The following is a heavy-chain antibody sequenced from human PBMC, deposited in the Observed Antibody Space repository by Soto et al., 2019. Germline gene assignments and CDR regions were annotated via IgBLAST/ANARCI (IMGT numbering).Heavy chain of an antibody. J-gene: IGHJ6*02. CDR2: ISYDGSNK. Sequence: QVQLVESGGGVVQPGRSLRLSCAASGFTFSSYGMHWVRQAPGKGLEWVAVISYDGSNKYYADSVKGRFTISRDNSKTTLYLQMNSLRAEDTAVYYCAKGPGDIVYGMDVWGQGTTVTVSS. D-gene: IGHD2-15*01. V-gene: IGHV3-30*18. CDR3: AKGPGDIVYGMDV. CDR1: GFTFSSYG.